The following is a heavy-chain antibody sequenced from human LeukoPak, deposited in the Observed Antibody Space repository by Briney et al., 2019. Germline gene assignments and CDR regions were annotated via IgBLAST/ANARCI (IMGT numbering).Heavy chain of an antibody. Sequence: SETLSLTCAVYGGSFSGYYWGWIRQPPGKGLEWIGSIYYSGSTYYNPSLKSRVTISVDTSKNQFSLKLSSVTAADTAVYYCASTTVTGNWFDPWGQGTLVTVSS. D-gene: IGHD4-17*01. J-gene: IGHJ5*02. CDR3: ASTTVTGNWFDP. V-gene: IGHV4-39*01. CDR2: IYYSGST. CDR1: GGSFSGYY.